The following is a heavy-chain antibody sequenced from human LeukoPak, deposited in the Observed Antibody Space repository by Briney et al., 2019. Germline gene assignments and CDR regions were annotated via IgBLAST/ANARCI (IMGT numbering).Heavy chain of an antibody. CDR2: INHSGST. V-gene: IGHV4-34*01. CDR3: ARGRLVSSQPFDY. CDR1: GGSFSGYY. D-gene: IGHD6-6*01. Sequence: PSETLSLTCGVYGGSFSGYYWSWIRQPPGKGLEWIGEINHSGSTNYNPSLKSRATISADTSKNQFSLKLSSVTAADTAVYYCARGRLVSSQPFDYWGQGTLVTVSS. J-gene: IGHJ4*02.